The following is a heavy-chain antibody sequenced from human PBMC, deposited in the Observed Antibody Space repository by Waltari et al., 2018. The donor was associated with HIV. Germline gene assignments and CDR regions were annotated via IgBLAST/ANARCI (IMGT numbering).Heavy chain of an antibody. V-gene: IGHV3-21*01. Sequence: EVQLVESGGGLVKPGGSLRLSCQASGFDFNIYSFNWVRQAPGKVLEWVSSISSSSTYIYYADSVKGRCTISRDSAKQSVLLQMNSLRAEDTAVYYCAKSQRMQWLASFDYWGQGTLVSVSS. D-gene: IGHD6-19*01. CDR3: AKSQRMQWLASFDY. J-gene: IGHJ4*02. CDR2: ISSSSTYI. CDR1: GFDFNIYS.